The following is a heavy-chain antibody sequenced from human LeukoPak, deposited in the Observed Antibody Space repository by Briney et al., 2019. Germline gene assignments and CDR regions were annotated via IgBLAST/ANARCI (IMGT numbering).Heavy chain of an antibody. V-gene: IGHV1-2*02. J-gene: IGHJ2*01. D-gene: IGHD1-26*01. CDR3: AKDLGRGLDWYFDL. CDR1: GYTLTELS. CDR2: INPNSGGT. Sequence: ASVKVSCKVSGYTLTELSMHWVRQAPGQGLEWMGWINPNSGGTNYAQKFQGRVTMTRDTSISTAYMELSRLRSDDTAVYYCAKDLGRGLDWYFDLWGRGTLVTVSS.